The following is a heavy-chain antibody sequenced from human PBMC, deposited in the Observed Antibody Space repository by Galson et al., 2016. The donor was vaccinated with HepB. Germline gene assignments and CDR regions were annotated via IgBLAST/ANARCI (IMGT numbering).Heavy chain of an antibody. D-gene: IGHD3-9*01. CDR3: ARSISDILIGYTED. CDR2: IDWDDDK. J-gene: IGHJ4*02. Sequence: PALVKPTQTLTLTCTFSGFSLSTSGMRVSWIRQPPGKALEWLARIDWDDDKFYSTSLKTRLTISKDTSKNQVVLTMTKMDPVNTTAYYCARSISDILIGYTEDWGQGTLVTVSS. CDR1: GFSLSTSGMR. V-gene: IGHV2-70*04.